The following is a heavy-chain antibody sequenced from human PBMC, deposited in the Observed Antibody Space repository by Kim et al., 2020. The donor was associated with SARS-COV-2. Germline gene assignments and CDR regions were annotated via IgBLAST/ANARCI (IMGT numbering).Heavy chain of an antibody. J-gene: IGHJ6*02. CDR2: GSST. V-gene: IGHV3-23*03. CDR3: AKSADMDV. Sequence: GSSTYYADSVKGRFTISRDNSKNTLYLQMNSLRAEDTAVYYCAKSADMDVWGQGTTVTVSS.